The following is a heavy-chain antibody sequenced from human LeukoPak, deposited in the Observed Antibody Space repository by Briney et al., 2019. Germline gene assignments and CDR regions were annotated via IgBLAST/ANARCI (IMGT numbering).Heavy chain of an antibody. CDR3: ARESELLWFGDQGDWFDP. J-gene: IGHJ5*02. V-gene: IGHV3-74*01. CDR2: VNTDDSST. Sequence: GGSLRLSCAASGFTFSSYWMHWVRQAPGKGLVWVSRVNTDDSSTIYADSVKGRFTISRDNAKNTLFLQMNSLRAEDTAVYYCARESELLWFGDQGDWFDPWGQGTLVTVSS. CDR1: GFTFSSYW. D-gene: IGHD3-10*01.